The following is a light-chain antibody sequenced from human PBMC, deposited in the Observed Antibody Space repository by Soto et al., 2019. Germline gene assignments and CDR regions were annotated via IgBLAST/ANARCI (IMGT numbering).Light chain of an antibody. V-gene: IGKV1-39*01. CDR3: QQSYSSPLT. CDR1: QSISSY. J-gene: IGKJ4*01. Sequence: DIQMTQSPSSLSASVGDRVTITCRASQSISSYLNWYQQTPGKAPKLLIYAASSLQSGVPTRFSGSRSWTDFTLTISGLQPEDFAIYYCQQSYSSPLTFGGGTKVEIK. CDR2: AAS.